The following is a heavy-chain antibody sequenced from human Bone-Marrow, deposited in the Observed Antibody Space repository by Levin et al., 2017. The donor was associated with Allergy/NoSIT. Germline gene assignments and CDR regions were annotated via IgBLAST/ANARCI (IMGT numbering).Heavy chain of an antibody. V-gene: IGHV4-34*01. CDR3: ARYLRVKTTVKRGYNWFDP. D-gene: IGHD4-17*01. CDR2: LDRTGTT. Sequence: SETLSLTCGVSGGSVSDHNWSWIRQPPGKGLEWIGELDRTGTTNYNPSLKSRVTISIDTSENSFSLKLKSVTAADTAVYYCARYLRVKTTVKRGYNWFDPWGQGALVTVSS. CDR1: GGSVSDHN. J-gene: IGHJ5*02.